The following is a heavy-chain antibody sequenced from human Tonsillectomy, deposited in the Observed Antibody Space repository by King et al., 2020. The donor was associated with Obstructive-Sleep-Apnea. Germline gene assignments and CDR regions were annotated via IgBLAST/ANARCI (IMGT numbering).Heavy chain of an antibody. J-gene: IGHJ6*02. V-gene: IGHV3-30*04. Sequence: HVQLVESGGGVVQPGRSLRLSCAASGFTFSSYAMHWVRQAPGKGLEWVAVMSYDGSNKYYADSVKGRFTISRDNSKNMLCLQMNSLRAEDTAVYYCARGRRGIPVPGLIITTHGMDVWGQGTTVTVSS. CDR1: GFTFSSYA. CDR2: MSYDGSNK. CDR3: ARGRRGIPVPGLIITTHGMDV. D-gene: IGHD3-10*01.